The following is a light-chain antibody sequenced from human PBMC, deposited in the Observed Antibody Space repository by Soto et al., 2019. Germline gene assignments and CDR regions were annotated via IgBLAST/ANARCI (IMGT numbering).Light chain of an antibody. V-gene: IGLV4-69*01. CDR3: QTWGTGIVV. CDR2: LSSDGSH. J-gene: IGLJ2*01. CDR1: SEHSNYI. Sequence: QPVLTQSPSASASLGASVKLTCTLSSEHSNYIIAWHQQQPEKGPRYLMKLSSDGSHTKGDGIPDRFSGSSSGTERYLTISSLQSEDEADYYCQTWGTGIVVFGGGTKLTVL.